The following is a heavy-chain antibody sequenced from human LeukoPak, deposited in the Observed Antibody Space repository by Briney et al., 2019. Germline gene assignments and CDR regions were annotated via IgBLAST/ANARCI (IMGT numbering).Heavy chain of an antibody. Sequence: ASVKVSCKVSGYTLTELSMRWVRQAPGKGLEWMGGFDPEDGETIYAQMFQGRVTMTEDTSTSTAYMELSSLRSEDTAVYYCATSFITRVPVAFDIWGQGTMVTVSS. CDR1: GYTLTELS. CDR3: ATSFITRVPVAFDI. D-gene: IGHD3-22*01. V-gene: IGHV1-24*01. J-gene: IGHJ3*02. CDR2: FDPEDGET.